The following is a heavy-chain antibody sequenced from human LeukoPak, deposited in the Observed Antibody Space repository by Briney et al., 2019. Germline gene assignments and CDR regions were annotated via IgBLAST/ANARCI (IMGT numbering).Heavy chain of an antibody. CDR1: GYTFTSYG. Sequence: GASVKVSCKASGYTFTSYGITWVRQAPGQGLEWTGRIIPVLNITTYAQKFQGRVTITADTSTSTVYMELSSLRSEETAVYYCAKDQGLTAPPPYGLDVWGQGTTVIVTS. J-gene: IGHJ6*02. CDR3: AKDQGLTAPPPYGLDV. V-gene: IGHV1-69*04. CDR2: IIPVLNIT. D-gene: IGHD5-18*01.